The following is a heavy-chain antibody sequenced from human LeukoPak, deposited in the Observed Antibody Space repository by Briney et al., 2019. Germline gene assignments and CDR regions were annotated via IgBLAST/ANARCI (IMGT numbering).Heavy chain of an antibody. CDR1: VGSISSGNW. V-gene: IGHV4-4*02. D-gene: IGHD2-2*02. CDR3: ATAPILRGEGGEHYKYGMDV. J-gene: IGHJ6*02. Sequence: SGTLSLTCAVSVGSISSGNWWTWVRQSPGKGLEWIGEIYHNGTHNYNPSLKSRVTISADTFKNHFSLKLTSVTAADTAVYYCATAPILRGEGGEHYKYGMDVWGQGTTVIVSS. CDR2: IYHNGTH.